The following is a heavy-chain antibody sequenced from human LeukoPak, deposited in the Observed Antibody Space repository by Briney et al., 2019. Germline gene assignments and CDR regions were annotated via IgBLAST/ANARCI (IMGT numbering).Heavy chain of an antibody. J-gene: IGHJ3*02. CDR1: GFTFSSYR. D-gene: IGHD5-18*01. V-gene: IGHV3-21*01. CDR3: ARDYRGYSYGRDAFDI. Sequence: GGSLRLSCAASGFTFSSYRMNWVRQAPGKGLEWVSSISSSSSYIYYADSVKGRFTISRDNAKNSLYLQMNSLRAEDTAVYYCARDYRGYSYGRDAFDIWGQGTMVTVSS. CDR2: ISSSSSYI.